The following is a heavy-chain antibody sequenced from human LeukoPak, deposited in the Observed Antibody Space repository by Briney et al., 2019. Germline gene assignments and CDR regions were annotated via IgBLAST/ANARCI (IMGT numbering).Heavy chain of an antibody. CDR2: ISYDGSNK. J-gene: IGHJ4*02. CDR1: GFALSSYG. D-gene: IGHD1-1*01. CDR3: VRGRAGTGTTGTAYFDY. Sequence: GGSLRLSCAASGFALSSYGMHWVRQAPGKGLEWVAVISYDGSNKYYADSVKGRFTISRDNSKNTLYLQMNSLRAEDTAVYYCVRGRAGTGTTGTAYFDYWGQGTLVTVSS. V-gene: IGHV3-30*03.